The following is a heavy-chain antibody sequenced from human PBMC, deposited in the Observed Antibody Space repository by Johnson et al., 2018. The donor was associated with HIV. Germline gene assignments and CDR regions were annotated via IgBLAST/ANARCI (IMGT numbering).Heavy chain of an antibody. D-gene: IGHD3-9*01. Sequence: VQLVESGGGVVQPGGSLRLSCAASGFTFSSNAMHWVRQAPGKGLEWVAFIVYDGSKKYYADSVKGRFTISRDNSKNTLYLQMNSLRAEDTAVYYCAKYYDILTGRNTLRDAFDIWGQGTMVTVSS. CDR2: IVYDGSKK. V-gene: IGHV3-30*02. J-gene: IGHJ3*02. CDR3: AKYYDILTGRNTLRDAFDI. CDR1: GFTFSSNA.